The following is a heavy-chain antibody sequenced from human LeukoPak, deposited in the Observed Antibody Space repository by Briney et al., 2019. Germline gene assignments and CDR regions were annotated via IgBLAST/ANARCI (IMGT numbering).Heavy chain of an antibody. D-gene: IGHD3-3*01. CDR2: ISGSGGST. CDR3: AKDRAYSDFWSTYYKAFTYDY. J-gene: IGHJ4*02. CDR1: GFTFSNYA. Sequence: GGSLRLSCAASGFTFSNYAMSWVRQAPGKGLEWVSGISGSGGSTYYADSVKGRFTISRDNSKNTLYLQMNSLRAEDTAVYYCAKDRAYSDFWSTYYKAFTYDYWGQGTLVTVSS. V-gene: IGHV3-23*01.